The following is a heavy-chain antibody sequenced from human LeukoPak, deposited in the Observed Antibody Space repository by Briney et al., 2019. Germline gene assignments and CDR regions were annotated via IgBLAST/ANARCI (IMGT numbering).Heavy chain of an antibody. D-gene: IGHD1-26*01. Sequence: GGSLRLSCAASGFTFESYWMAWVRQTPGKGLEWVAHIKEGGSETYYVDSVKGRFTISRNNAKSSLYLQMNGLRVEDTAIYYCARGGSRGSFDNWGQGALVTVSS. CDR3: ARGGSRGSFDN. V-gene: IGHV3-7*04. CDR1: GFTFESYW. J-gene: IGHJ4*02. CDR2: IKEGGSET.